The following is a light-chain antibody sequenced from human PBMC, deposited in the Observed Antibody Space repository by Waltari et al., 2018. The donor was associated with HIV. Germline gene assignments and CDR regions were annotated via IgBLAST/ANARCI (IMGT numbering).Light chain of an antibody. V-gene: IGLV2-14*01. CDR2: EVS. CDR1: SSALGAYNF. J-gene: IGLJ2*01. CDR3: ASYTRSGILL. Sequence: QSALTQSASVSGSPGKSITISCMGSSSALGAYNFVSWYQQRPGKAPKLMIYEVSDRPSVSSNRFSGSKSGITASLTISGLQADDEADYYCASYTRSGILLFGGGTRLTVL.